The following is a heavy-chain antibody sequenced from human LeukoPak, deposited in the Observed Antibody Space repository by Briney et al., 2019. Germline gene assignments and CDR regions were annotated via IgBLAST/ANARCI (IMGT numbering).Heavy chain of an antibody. CDR3: ARGGLVRGALNSLSAFDI. V-gene: IGHV6-1*01. J-gene: IGHJ3*02. CDR1: GDSVSSNSAT. CDR2: TYYRSKWYN. D-gene: IGHD3-10*01. Sequence: SQTLSLTCAISGDSVSSNSATWNWIRQSPSRGLEWLGMTYYRSKWYNDYAVSVESRITINLDTSKNQFSLQLRSVTPEDTAVYYCARGGLVRGALNSLSAFDIWGQGTMVTVSS.